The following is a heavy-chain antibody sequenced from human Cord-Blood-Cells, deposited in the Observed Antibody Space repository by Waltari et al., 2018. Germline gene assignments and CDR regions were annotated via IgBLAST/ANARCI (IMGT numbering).Heavy chain of an antibody. CDR1: GFTFSSYS. CDR2: ISSSSSYI. Sequence: EVQLVESGGGLVKPGGSLSLSCAASGFTFSSYSMNWVRTAPGKGLEGVSSISSSSSYIYYADSVKGRFTISRDNAKNSLYLQMNSLRAEDTAVYYCARSRIAARPRDAFDIWGQGTMVTVSS. J-gene: IGHJ3*02. V-gene: IGHV3-21*01. CDR3: ARSRIAARPRDAFDI. D-gene: IGHD6-6*01.